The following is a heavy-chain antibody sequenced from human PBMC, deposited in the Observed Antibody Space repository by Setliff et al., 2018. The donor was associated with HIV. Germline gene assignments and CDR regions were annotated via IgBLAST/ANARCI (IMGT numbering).Heavy chain of an antibody. D-gene: IGHD3-3*01. CDR2: IYYSGST. J-gene: IGHJ6*02. CDR1: GGSISSSSYY. V-gene: IGHV4-39*01. CDR3: ARHVDGGLWNAYYYYGLDV. Sequence: SETLSLTCTVSGGSISSSSYYWGWIRQPPGKGLEWIGSIYYSGSTYYNPSLKSRVTITADSSKNQLSLKLTSVTAADTAVYYCARHVDGGLWNAYYYYGLDVWGQGTAVTVSS.